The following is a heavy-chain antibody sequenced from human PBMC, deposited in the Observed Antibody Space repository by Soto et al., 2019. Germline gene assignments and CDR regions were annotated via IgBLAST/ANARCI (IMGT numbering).Heavy chain of an antibody. CDR3: AREGGSSGYDY. V-gene: IGHV4-30-4*01. CDR2: IYYSGST. CDR1: GGSISSGDYY. J-gene: IGHJ4*02. Sequence: SETLSLTCTVSGGSISSGDYYWSWIRQPPGKGLEWIGYIYYSGSTYYNPSLKSRVTISVDTSKNQFSLKLSSVTAADTAVYYRAREGGSSGYDYWGQGTLVTVSS. D-gene: IGHD3-22*01.